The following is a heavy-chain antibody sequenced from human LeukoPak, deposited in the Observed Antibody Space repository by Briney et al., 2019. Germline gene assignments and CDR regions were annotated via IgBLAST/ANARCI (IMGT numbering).Heavy chain of an antibody. J-gene: IGHJ4*02. CDR3: ARVGYYFDSSGYNRYYFDY. V-gene: IGHV4-59*01. D-gene: IGHD3-22*01. CDR1: GGSSSSNY. CDR2: IHYTGST. Sequence: SETLSLTCTVSGGSSSSNYWSWIRQPPGKGLEWIGYIHYTGSTNYNPSLKSQVTISIDTSKNQFPLKLSSVTAADTAVYYCARVGYYFDSSGYNRYYFDYWGQGTLVTVSS.